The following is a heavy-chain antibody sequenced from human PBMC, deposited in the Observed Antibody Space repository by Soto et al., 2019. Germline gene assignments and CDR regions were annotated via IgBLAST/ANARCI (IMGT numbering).Heavy chain of an antibody. V-gene: IGHV1-69*13. CDR1: GGTFSSYA. CDR2: IIPIFGTS. J-gene: IGHJ4*02. Sequence: GGSVKVSFKASGGTFSSYAISWVRQAPGQGLEWMGGIIPIFGTSNYAQKFQGRVTITADESTSAAYMELSSLRSEDTAVYYCARAHPYYYDSPRSWQAFDYWGQGTLVTVSS. CDR3: ARAHPYYYDSPRSWQAFDY. D-gene: IGHD3-22*01.